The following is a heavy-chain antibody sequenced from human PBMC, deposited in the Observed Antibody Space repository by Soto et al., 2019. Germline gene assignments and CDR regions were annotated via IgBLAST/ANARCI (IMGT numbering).Heavy chain of an antibody. Sequence: GESLKISCKGSGYSFTSYWIGWVRQMPGRGLEWMGIIYPGDPDTRYSPSFQGQVTISADKSISTAYLQWSSLKASDTAMYYCARRGYSYGHYYYYGMDVWGQGTTVTVSS. D-gene: IGHD5-18*01. CDR3: ARRGYSYGHYYYYGMDV. J-gene: IGHJ6*02. V-gene: IGHV5-51*01. CDR2: IYPGDPDT. CDR1: GYSFTSYW.